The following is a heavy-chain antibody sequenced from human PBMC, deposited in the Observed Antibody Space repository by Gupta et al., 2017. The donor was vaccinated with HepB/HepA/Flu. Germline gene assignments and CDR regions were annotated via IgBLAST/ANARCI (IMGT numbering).Heavy chain of an antibody. CDR2: IWYDGSNK. V-gene: IGHV3-33*01. D-gene: IGHD1-1*01. Sequence: QVQLVESGGGVVQPGRSLRPSCAASGFTFSSYGMHWVRQAPGKGLEWVAVIWYDGSNKYYADSVKGLFTISRDNSKNTLYLQMNSLRAEDTAVYYCARDNGNDPCHLDYWGQGTLVTFSS. CDR1: GFTFSSYG. J-gene: IGHJ4*02. CDR3: ARDNGNDPCHLDY.